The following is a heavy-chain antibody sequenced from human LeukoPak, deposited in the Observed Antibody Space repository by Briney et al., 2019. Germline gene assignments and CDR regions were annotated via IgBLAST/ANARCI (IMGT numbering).Heavy chain of an antibody. J-gene: IGHJ4*02. V-gene: IGHV3-30*02. CDR2: IRYDGSNK. CDR1: GFTFSSYG. D-gene: IGHD2-2*01. CDR3: AKDHLEWVVPAAIDY. Sequence: GGSLRLSCAASGFTFSSYGMHWVRQAPGKGLEWVAFIRYDGSNKYYADSVKGQFTISRDNSKNTLYLQMNSLRAEDTAVYYCAKDHLEWVVPAAIDYWGQGTLVTVSS.